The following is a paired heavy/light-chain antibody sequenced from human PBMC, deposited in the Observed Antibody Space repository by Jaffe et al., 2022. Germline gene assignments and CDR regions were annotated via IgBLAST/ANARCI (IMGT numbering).Heavy chain of an antibody. J-gene: IGHJ4*02. CDR2: TYYRSKWYN. V-gene: IGHV6-1*01. CDR1: GDSVSSNSAA. D-gene: IGHD1-1*01. Sequence: QVQLQQSGPGLVKPSQTLSLTCAISGDSVSSNSAAWSWIRQSPSRGLEWLGRTYYRSKWYNEYAVSVKSRITINSDTSKNQLSLQLNSVTPEDTAVYYCARDRKVIPGTMFAFDYWGQGTLVTVSS. CDR3: ARDRKVIPGTMFAFDY.
Light chain of an antibody. V-gene: IGKV4-1*01. CDR2: WAS. J-gene: IGKJ2*01. Sequence: DIVMTQSPDSLAVSLGERATINCKSSQSVLHSSNNKNYLAWYQQKPGQPPKLLIYWASTRESGVPDRFSGSGSATDFTLTISSLQAEDVAVYYCQQYYSLPLTFGQGTKLEIK. CDR3: QQYYSLPLT. CDR1: QSVLHSSNNKNY.